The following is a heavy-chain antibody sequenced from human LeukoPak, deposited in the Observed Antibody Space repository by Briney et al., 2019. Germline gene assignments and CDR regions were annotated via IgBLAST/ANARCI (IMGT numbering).Heavy chain of an antibody. CDR3: ARDTPNCSGGSCYSGDAFDI. D-gene: IGHD2-15*01. Sequence: ASVMVSCKASGYTFTNYYMHWVRQAPGQGLEWMGIINPSGGSTSYAQKFQGRVTMTRDTSTSTVYMELSSLRSEDSAVYYCARDTPNCSGGSCYSGDAFDIWGQGTMVTVSS. CDR2: INPSGGST. V-gene: IGHV1-46*03. J-gene: IGHJ3*02. CDR1: GYTFTNYY.